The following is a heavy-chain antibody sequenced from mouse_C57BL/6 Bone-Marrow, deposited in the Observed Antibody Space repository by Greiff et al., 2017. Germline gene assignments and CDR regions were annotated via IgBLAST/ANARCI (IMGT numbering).Heavy chain of an antibody. CDR3: ARGGDCYPFAY. CDR2: IYPRSGNT. CDR1: GYTFTSSG. D-gene: IGHD2-3*01. J-gene: IGHJ3*01. Sequence: VQLQQSGAELARPGASVKLSCTASGYTFTSSGISWVKQSTGQGLEWIGEIYPRSGNTYYNEKFKGQATLTADTSSSTAFMELRIRTSVDSAFYFCARGGDCYPFAYWGKGTLVTVSS. V-gene: IGHV1-81*01.